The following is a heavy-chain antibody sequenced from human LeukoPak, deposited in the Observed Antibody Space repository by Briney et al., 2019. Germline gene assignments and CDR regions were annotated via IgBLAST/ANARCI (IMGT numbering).Heavy chain of an antibody. Sequence: GGSLRLSCEASGSTFTNHWMHWVRQPPGKGLVWVSRINNDGSDAVYADSVKGRFTISRDNAKNTLYLQMNSLRAEDTAIYYCARGSIGPDYWGQGTLVTVSS. V-gene: IGHV3-74*01. CDR1: GSTFTNHW. CDR2: INNDGSDA. CDR3: ARGSIGPDY. J-gene: IGHJ4*02.